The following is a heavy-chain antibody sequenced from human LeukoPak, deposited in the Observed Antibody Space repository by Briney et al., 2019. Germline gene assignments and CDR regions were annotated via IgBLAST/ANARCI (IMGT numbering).Heavy chain of an antibody. CDR1: RFTFSSHW. D-gene: IGHD5-18*01. CDR3: ARDLSGIAGYTYGRGIDY. J-gene: IGHJ4*02. V-gene: IGHV3-7*01. Sequence: PGGSLRLSCAASRFTFSSHWMSWVRQAPGKGLEWVANIKKDGSEKYYVDAVKGRFTISRDNAKTSLYLQMNSLRAEDTAVYYCARDLSGIAGYTYGRGIDYWGQGTLVTVSS. CDR2: IKKDGSEK.